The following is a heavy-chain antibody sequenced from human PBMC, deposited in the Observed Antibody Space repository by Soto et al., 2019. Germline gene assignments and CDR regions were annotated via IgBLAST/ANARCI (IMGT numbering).Heavy chain of an antibody. CDR2: INHSGST. Sequence: SETLSLTCAVYGGSFSGYYWSWIRQPPGKGLEWIGEINHSGSTNYNPSLKSRVTISVDTSKNQFSLKLSSVTAADTAVYYCARAKRGIQLWFYYYYGMDVWGQGTTVTVSS. CDR1: GGSFSGYY. V-gene: IGHV4-34*01. J-gene: IGHJ6*02. D-gene: IGHD5-18*01. CDR3: ARAKRGIQLWFYYYYGMDV.